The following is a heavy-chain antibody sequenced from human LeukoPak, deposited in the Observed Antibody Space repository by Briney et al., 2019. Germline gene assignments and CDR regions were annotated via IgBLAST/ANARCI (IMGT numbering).Heavy chain of an antibody. CDR1: GFTFSSYG. Sequence: GGSLRLSCAASGFTFSSYGMSWVRQAPGKGLEWVSAISGSGGSTYYADSVKGRFTISRDNSKNTLYLQMNSLRAEDTAVYYCAKNPRGRIVVVIWSNYYFDYWGQGTLVTVSS. D-gene: IGHD3-22*01. V-gene: IGHV3-23*01. CDR3: AKNPRGRIVVVIWSNYYFDY. J-gene: IGHJ4*02. CDR2: ISGSGGST.